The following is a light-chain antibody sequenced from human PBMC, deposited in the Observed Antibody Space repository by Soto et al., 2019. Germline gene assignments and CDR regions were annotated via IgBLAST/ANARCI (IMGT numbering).Light chain of an antibody. CDR1: QSVGSNY. V-gene: IGKV3-20*01. J-gene: IGKJ1*01. CDR3: QQYGSSPWT. Sequence: ENVLTQFPGTLSLSPGERATLSCRASQSVGSNYLAWYQQRPGQPPNLLIFGASHRAPDIPDRFSGSGSGTDFTLTISRLEPEDFAVYYCQQYGSSPWTFGQGTKVDIK. CDR2: GAS.